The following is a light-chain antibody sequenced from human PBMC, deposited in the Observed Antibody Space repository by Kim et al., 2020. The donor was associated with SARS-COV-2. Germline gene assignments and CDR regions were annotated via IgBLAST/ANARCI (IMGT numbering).Light chain of an antibody. CDR2: AAS. CDR3: QQSYSAPRA. J-gene: IGKJ1*01. Sequence: ASVGDRVTITCRASQHINHYLNWYQQKPGKAPNLLIYAASDLHSGVPSRFIGGGFGTHFTLTINNLQPEDFAIYYCQQSYSAPRAFGQGTKVDIK. V-gene: IGKV1-39*01. CDR1: QHINHY.